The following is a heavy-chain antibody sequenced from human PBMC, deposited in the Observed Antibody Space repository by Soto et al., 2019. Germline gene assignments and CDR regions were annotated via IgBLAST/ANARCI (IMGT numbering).Heavy chain of an antibody. J-gene: IGHJ4*02. CDR2: INHSGST. CDR3: ARGRYDYGCDD. Sequence: SSETLSLTCAVYGGSFSGYYWSWIRQPPGKGLEWIGEINHSGSTNYNPSLKSRVTISVDTSKNQFSLKLSSVTAADTAVYYCARGRYDYGCDDWGQRTLVTVSS. CDR1: GGSFSGYY. D-gene: IGHD4-17*01. V-gene: IGHV4-34*01.